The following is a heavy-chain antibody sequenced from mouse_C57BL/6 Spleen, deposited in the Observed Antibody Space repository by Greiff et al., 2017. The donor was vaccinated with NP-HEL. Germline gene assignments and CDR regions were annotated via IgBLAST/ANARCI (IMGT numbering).Heavy chain of an antibody. V-gene: IGHV1-20*01. J-gene: IGHJ2*01. Sequence: VHVKQSGPELVKPGDSVKISCKASGYSFTGYFMNWVMQSHGKSLEWIGRINPYNGDTFYNQKFKGKATLTVDKSSSTAHMELRSLTSEDSAVYYCARSLTVVVDYWGQGTTLTVSS. CDR3: ARSLTVVVDY. D-gene: IGHD1-1*01. CDR2: INPYNGDT. CDR1: GYSFTGYF.